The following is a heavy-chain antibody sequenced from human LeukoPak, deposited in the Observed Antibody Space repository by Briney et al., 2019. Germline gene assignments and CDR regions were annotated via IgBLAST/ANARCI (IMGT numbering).Heavy chain of an antibody. CDR2: IYYSGST. CDR3: ARWSPSYYDL. CDR1: GGSISSYY. V-gene: IGHV4-59*01. Sequence: PSETLSLTCTVSGGSISSYYWNWIRQPPGKGLEWIGYIYYSGSTSYNPSLRSRVTISVDTAKNQFSLKLSSVTAADTAVYYCARWSPSYYDLWGQGTLVTVSS. J-gene: IGHJ4*02.